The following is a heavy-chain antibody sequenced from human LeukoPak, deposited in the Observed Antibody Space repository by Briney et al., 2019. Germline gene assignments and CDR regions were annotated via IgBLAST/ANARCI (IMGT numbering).Heavy chain of an antibody. D-gene: IGHD2-2*01. J-gene: IGHJ4*02. CDR2: IRYDGSNK. V-gene: IGHV3-30*02. Sequence: GGSLRLSCAASGFTFSSYGMHWVRQAPGKGLEWVAFIRYDGSNKYYADSVKGRFTISRDNAKNSLYLQTNSLRAEDTAVYYCAREDVVVPAAMNYWGQGTLVTVSS. CDR3: AREDVVVPAAMNY. CDR1: GFTFSSYG.